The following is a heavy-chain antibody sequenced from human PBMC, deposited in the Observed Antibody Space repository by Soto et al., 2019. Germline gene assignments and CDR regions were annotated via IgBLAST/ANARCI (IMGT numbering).Heavy chain of an antibody. Sequence: ASVKVSCKVSGYTLTELSMHWVRQATGQGLEWMGWMNPNSGNTGYAQKFQGRVTMTRNTSISTAYMELSSLRSEDTAVYYCARSLQGPYYYYYGMDVWGQGTTVTVSS. V-gene: IGHV1-8*01. CDR1: GYTLTELS. CDR2: MNPNSGNT. J-gene: IGHJ6*02. CDR3: ARSLQGPYYYYYGMDV.